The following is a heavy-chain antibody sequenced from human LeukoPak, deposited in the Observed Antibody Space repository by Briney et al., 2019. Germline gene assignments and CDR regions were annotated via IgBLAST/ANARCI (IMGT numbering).Heavy chain of an antibody. Sequence: ASVKVSCKASGYTFTSYDINWVRQATGQGLEWMGWMNPNSGNTGYAQKFQGRVTMTRNTSISTAYMELSSLRSEDTAVYYCARGLAYCGGDCSDWFDPWGQGTLVTVSS. D-gene: IGHD2-21*02. J-gene: IGHJ5*02. V-gene: IGHV1-8*01. CDR2: MNPNSGNT. CDR1: GYTFTSYD. CDR3: ARGLAYCGGDCSDWFDP.